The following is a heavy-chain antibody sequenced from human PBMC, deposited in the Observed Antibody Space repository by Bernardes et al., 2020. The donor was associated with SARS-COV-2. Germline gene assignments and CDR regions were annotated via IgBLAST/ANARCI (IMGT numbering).Heavy chain of an antibody. Sequence: GGSLRLSCEAFGFTLNIYWMTWARQAPGRGLEWLANIKQDGTETYYVDSVKGRFTIPRDNAKNSLYLQIYTLEAEDTAVYFCARGFQLPSYYAYYYMDVGGKGTTVTV. V-gene: IGHV3-7*05. D-gene: IGHD6-6*01. CDR2: IKQDGTET. CDR3: ARGFQLPSYYAYYYMDV. J-gene: IGHJ6*03. CDR1: GFTLNIYW.